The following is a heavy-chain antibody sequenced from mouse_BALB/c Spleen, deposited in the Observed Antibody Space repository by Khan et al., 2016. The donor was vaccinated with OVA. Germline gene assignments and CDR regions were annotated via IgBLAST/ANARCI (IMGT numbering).Heavy chain of an antibody. J-gene: IGHJ3*01. Sequence: VQLKESGPGLVQPSQSLSITCTVSGFSLANYSVHWVRQSPGKGLEWLGVIWSAGSTDYNAAFMSRLTINKDNSRSPVFFKMNRLQPNDTAIYYCARRGYDYGRGALFAYWGQGTLVTVSA. D-gene: IGHD2-4*01. CDR2: IWSAGST. CDR3: ARRGYDYGRGALFAY. V-gene: IGHV2-2*02. CDR1: GFSLANYS.